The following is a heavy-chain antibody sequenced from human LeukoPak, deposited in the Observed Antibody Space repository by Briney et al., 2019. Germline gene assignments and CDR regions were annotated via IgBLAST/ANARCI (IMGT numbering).Heavy chain of an antibody. D-gene: IGHD2-2*01. V-gene: IGHV1-69*13. Sequence: SVTVSCKASGGTFSSYAISWVRQAPGQGLEGMGGIIPIFGTANYAQKFQGRVTITADDSTSTAYMELSSLRSEDTAVYYCARVVPAATYYFDYWGQGTLVTVPS. J-gene: IGHJ4*02. CDR1: GGTFSSYA. CDR3: ARVVPAATYYFDY. CDR2: IIPIFGTA.